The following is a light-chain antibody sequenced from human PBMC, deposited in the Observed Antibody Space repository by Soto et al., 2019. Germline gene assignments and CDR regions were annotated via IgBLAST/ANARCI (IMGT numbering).Light chain of an antibody. CDR3: RQSYTVPYT. Sequence: DIQMTQSPSSLPASVGDRVTITCRASQSISGYLSWYYQRPGKAPKLLISAASTLQSGVPSRFSGSGSGTDFTLTISSLQPEDSATYYCRQSYTVPYTFGQGTKLEVK. CDR2: AAS. CDR1: QSISGY. V-gene: IGKV1-39*01. J-gene: IGKJ2*01.